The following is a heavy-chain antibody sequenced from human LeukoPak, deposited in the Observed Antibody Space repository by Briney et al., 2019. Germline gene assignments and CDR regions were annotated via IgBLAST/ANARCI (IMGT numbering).Heavy chain of an antibody. J-gene: IGHJ4*02. CDR2: ISSGSSYI. V-gene: IGHV3-21*01. Sequence: GGSLRLSCAASGFTFSGYNINWVRQAPGKGLEWVSSISSGSSYIYYADSVKGRFTISRDNAKNSLYLQMNSLRAEDTAVYYCARDGNSSGWYGDPVNYWGQGTLDTVSS. D-gene: IGHD6-19*01. CDR1: GFTFSGYN. CDR3: ARDGNSSGWYGDPVNY.